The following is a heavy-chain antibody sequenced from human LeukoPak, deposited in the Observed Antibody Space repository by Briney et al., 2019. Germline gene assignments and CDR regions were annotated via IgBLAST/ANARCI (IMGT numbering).Heavy chain of an antibody. V-gene: IGHV3-49*04. CDR2: IRSKAYGGTT. Sequence: PGRSLRLSCSAYGFTFGDYARSWVRQAPGKGLEWVGFIRSKAYGGTTEYAASVKGRFTISRDDSKSIAYLQMNSLKTEDTAVYYCTRDPSYDSSGNTYWGQGTLVTVSS. D-gene: IGHD3-22*01. CDR3: TRDPSYDSSGNTY. J-gene: IGHJ4*02. CDR1: GFTFGDYA.